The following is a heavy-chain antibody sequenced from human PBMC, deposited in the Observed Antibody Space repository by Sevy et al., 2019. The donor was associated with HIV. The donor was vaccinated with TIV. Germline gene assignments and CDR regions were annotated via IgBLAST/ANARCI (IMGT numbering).Heavy chain of an antibody. D-gene: IGHD3-22*01. CDR1: GFTFSSYA. CDR3: AKAEGPYYYDSSGYVDAFDI. V-gene: IGHV3-23*01. Sequence: GGYLRLSCAASGFTFSSYAMSWVRQAPGKGLEWVSAISGSGGSTYYADSVKGRFTISRDNSKNTLYVQMNSLRVEDTAVYYCAKAEGPYYYDSSGYVDAFDIWGQGTMVTVSS. CDR2: ISGSGGST. J-gene: IGHJ3*02.